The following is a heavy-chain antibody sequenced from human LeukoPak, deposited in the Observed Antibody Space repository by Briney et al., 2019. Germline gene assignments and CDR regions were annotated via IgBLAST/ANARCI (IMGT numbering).Heavy chain of an antibody. D-gene: IGHD4-17*01. CDR1: GGSFSGYY. V-gene: IGHV4-34*01. CDR2: INHSGST. CDR3: ARIGLSATVTAYYMDV. J-gene: IGHJ6*03. Sequence: SETLSLTCAVYGGSFSGYYWGWIHQPPGKGLEWIGEINHSGSTNYNPSLKSRVTISVDTSKNQFSLKLSSVTAADTAVYYCARIGLSATVTAYYMDVWGKGTTVTVSS.